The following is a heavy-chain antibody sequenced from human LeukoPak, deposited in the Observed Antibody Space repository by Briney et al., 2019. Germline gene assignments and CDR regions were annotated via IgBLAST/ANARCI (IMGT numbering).Heavy chain of an antibody. D-gene: IGHD3-9*01. CDR2: IYCSGST. CDR1: GGSISSVDYY. Sequence: QTLSLTRTVSGGSISSVDYYWRWIRQPPGKGLEWIGYIYCSGSTYYDTSLKSRVMIAADASQNQFSLKLSSVTAADTAVYYCARLGIDYDILTGYIPDAFDIWGEGTVDPASS. CDR3: ARLGIDYDILTGYIPDAFDI. J-gene: IGHJ3*02. V-gene: IGHV4-30-4*01.